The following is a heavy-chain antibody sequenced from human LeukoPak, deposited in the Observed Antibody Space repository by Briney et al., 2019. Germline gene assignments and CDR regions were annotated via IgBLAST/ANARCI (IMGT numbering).Heavy chain of an antibody. V-gene: IGHV3-74*01. CDR3: ARDSGADRRYFDL. J-gene: IGHJ2*01. CDR1: GFTFNSYL. CDR2: IDGYGTTT. D-gene: IGHD7-27*01. Sequence: GGSLRLSCAASGFTFNSYLMNWVRQAPGKGLVWVSRIDGYGTTTSYEDSVQGRFTISRDNAKNTLYLQMNSLRAEDSAVYYCARDSGADRRYFDLWGRGTLVTVSS.